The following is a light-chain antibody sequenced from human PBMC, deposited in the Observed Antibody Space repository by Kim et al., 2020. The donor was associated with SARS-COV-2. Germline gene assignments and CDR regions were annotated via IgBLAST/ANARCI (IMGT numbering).Light chain of an antibody. V-gene: IGLV2-14*03. J-gene: IGLJ2*01. CDR1: SSDIGAYNY. CDR3: SSHTTSNTLV. CDR2: DVS. Sequence: QSALTQPASVSGSPGQSITISCIGTSSDIGAYNYVSWYQQHPGKAPKLMIYDVSNRPSGVSNRFSGSKSGNTASLTISGLQAEDEADYYCSSHTTSNTLVFGGGTQLTVL.